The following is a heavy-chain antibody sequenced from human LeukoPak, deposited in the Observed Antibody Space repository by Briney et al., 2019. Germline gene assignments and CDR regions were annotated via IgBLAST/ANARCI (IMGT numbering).Heavy chain of an antibody. CDR2: MNPNSGNT. CDR1: GYTFTSYD. Sequence: GASVKVSCKASGYTFTSYDINWVRQATGQGLEWMGWMNPNSGNTGYAQKFQGRVTMTGNTSMSTAYMELSSLRSEDTAVYYCARAGIRRPTPDYWGQGSLVTVSS. J-gene: IGHJ4*02. D-gene: IGHD1-20*01. V-gene: IGHV1-8*02. CDR3: ARAGIRRPTPDY.